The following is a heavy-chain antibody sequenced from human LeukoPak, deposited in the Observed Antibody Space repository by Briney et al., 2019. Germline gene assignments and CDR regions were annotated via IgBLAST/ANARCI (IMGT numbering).Heavy chain of an antibody. CDR2: INSDGSST. CDR1: GFTFSSYW. D-gene: IGHD3-22*01. Sequence: PGGSLRLSCAASGFTFSSYWMHWVRQAPGKGLVWVSRINSDGSSTSYADSVKGRFTISRDNAKNTLYLQMNSLRSEDTAVYYCARGVAYYDSSGYPDYWGQGTLVTVSS. V-gene: IGHV3-74*01. CDR3: ARGVAYYDSSGYPDY. J-gene: IGHJ4*02.